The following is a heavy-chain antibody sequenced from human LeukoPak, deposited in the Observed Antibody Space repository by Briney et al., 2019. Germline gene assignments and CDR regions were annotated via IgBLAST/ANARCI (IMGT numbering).Heavy chain of an antibody. CDR1: GGSISSGSYY. CDR3: ARVGIRGIINNWFDP. Sequence: PSETLSLTCTVSGGSISSGSYYWSCIRQPAGKGLECIGRIYTSGSTNYNPSLKSRVTILVDTSKNQFSLKLSSVTAADTAVYYCARVGIRGIINNWFDPWGQGTLVTVSS. V-gene: IGHV4-61*02. J-gene: IGHJ5*02. CDR2: IYTSGST. D-gene: IGHD3-10*01.